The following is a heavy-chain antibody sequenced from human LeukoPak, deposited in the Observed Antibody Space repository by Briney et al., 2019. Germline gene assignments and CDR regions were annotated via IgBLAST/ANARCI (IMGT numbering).Heavy chain of an antibody. D-gene: IGHD1-1*01. CDR1: GGSISSSSYY. CDR2: IYYSGST. V-gene: IGHV4-39*01. CDR3: ARLRANWNFDY. J-gene: IGHJ4*02. Sequence: SETLSLTCTVSGGSISSSSYYWGWIRQPPGKGLEWIGSIYYSGSTYYNPSLKSRVTISVDTSKNQFSLKLSSVTAADTAVYYCARLRANWNFDYWGQGTLVTVSS.